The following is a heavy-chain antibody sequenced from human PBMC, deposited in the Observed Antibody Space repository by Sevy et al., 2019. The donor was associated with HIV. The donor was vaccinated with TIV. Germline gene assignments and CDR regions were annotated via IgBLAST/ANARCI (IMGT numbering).Heavy chain of an antibody. CDR2: IKQDGSEK. Sequence: GGSLRLSCAASGFTFSTSWMTWVRQAPGKGLEWVANIKQDGSEKDYVDSVKGRFTISRDNAKNSLYLQMNSLRAEDTAVYYCARPIDTHDSRSGYPYWGQGTLVTVS. CDR1: GFTFSTSW. V-gene: IGHV3-7*01. D-gene: IGHD3-3*01. J-gene: IGHJ4*02. CDR3: ARPIDTHDSRSGYPY.